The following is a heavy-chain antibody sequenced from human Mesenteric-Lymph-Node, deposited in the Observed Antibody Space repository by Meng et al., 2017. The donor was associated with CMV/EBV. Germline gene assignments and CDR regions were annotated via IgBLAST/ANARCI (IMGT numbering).Heavy chain of an antibody. CDR2: IYSDGSI. CDR1: GFTVSSEF. D-gene: IGHD2-2*01. J-gene: IGHJ4*02. Sequence: GESLKISCAASGFTVSSEFMTWVRQAPGKGLEWVSVIYSDGSIYYADSVKGRFTISRDISKNTFSLQMTSLRAEDTAVYYCARDQGYCSSTSCYLWFDYWGQGTLVTVSS. CDR3: ARDQGYCSSTSCYLWFDY. V-gene: IGHV3-53*01.